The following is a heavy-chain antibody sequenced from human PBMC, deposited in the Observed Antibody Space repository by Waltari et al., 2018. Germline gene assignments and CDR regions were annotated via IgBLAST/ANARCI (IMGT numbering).Heavy chain of an antibody. CDR1: GFTVSSNY. CDR3: AGDIEFVPGLAFDI. D-gene: IGHD2-2*01. CDR2: IYSGGST. V-gene: IGHV3-53*02. J-gene: IGHJ3*02. Sequence: EVQLVETGGGLIQPGGSLRLSCAASGFTVSSNYMSWVRQAPGKGLEWVSVIYSGGSTYYADSVKGRFTISRDNSKNTLYLQMNSLRAEDTAVYYCAGDIEFVPGLAFDIWGQGTMVTVSS.